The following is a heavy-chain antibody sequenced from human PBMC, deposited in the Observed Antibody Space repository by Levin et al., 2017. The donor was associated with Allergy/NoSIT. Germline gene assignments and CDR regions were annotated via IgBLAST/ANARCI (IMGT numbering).Heavy chain of an antibody. J-gene: IGHJ6*02. CDR1: GFTFRNYA. D-gene: IGHD5-12*01. CDR3: AKVHNRGYSDYGDHHYGMDA. CDR2: MSYDGTKT. V-gene: IGHV3-30*04. Sequence: QPGGSLRLSCAASGFTFRNYAIHWVRQAPGKGLEWVAVMSYDGTKTYYAESVRGRFTISRDTSKNTLYLQMNSLRAEDTAVYYCAKVHNRGYSDYGDHHYGMDAWGQGTTVTVSS.